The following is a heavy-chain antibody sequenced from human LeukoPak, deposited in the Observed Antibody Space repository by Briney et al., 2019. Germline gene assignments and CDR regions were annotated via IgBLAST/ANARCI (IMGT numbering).Heavy chain of an antibody. V-gene: IGHV3-30*02. D-gene: IGHD2-15*01. CDR1: GFTFTSFG. J-gene: IGHJ4*02. CDR3: ANGGWFFGYYFDF. Sequence: GGSLRLSCAASGFTFTSFGMHWVRQAPGKGLEWVAFIRYDGSQKYYADSVKGRFTISRDNSKNTLSLQMSSLRAEDTAVYYCANGGWFFGYYFDFWGQGTLVTVSS. CDR2: IRYDGSQK.